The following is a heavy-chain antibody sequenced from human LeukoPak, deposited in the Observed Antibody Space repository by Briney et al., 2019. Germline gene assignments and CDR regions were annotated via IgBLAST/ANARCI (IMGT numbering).Heavy chain of an antibody. V-gene: IGHV4-59*01. CDR2: IYYSGGT. CDR3: ARFDRSGYYLDY. D-gene: IGHD3-22*01. J-gene: IGHJ4*02. Sequence: SETLSLTCTVSGGSISSYYWSWIRQPPGKGLEWIGYIYYSGGTTYNPSLKSRVAISVDTSKNQFFLMLNSVTAADTAVYYCARFDRSGYYLDYWGQGTLVTVSS. CDR1: GGSISSYY.